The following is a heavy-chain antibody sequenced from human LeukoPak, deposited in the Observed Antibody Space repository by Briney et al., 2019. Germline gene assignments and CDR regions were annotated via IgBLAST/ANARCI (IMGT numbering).Heavy chain of an antibody. CDR2: IYYSGST. J-gene: IGHJ4*02. D-gene: IGHD6-19*01. Sequence: PSETLSLTCTVSGGSISSYYWSWIRQPPGKGLEWIGYIYYSGSTNYNPSLKSRVTISVDTSKNQFSLKLSSVTAADTAVYYCARNIAVAGVPYFDYWGQGTLVTVSS. CDR3: ARNIAVAGVPYFDY. V-gene: IGHV4-59*01. CDR1: GGSISSYY.